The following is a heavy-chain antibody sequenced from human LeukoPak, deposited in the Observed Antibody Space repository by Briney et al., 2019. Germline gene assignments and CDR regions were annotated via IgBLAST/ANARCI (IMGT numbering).Heavy chain of an antibody. CDR2: ISGSGGST. Sequence: GGSLRLSCAASGFTFSSYAMSWVRQAPGKGLEWVSAISGSGGSTYYAGSVKGRFTISRDNSKNTLYLQMNSLRAEDTAVYYCAKQFLWFGELSHFDYWGQGTLFTVSS. CDR1: GFTFSSYA. J-gene: IGHJ4*02. D-gene: IGHD3-10*01. V-gene: IGHV3-23*01. CDR3: AKQFLWFGELSHFDY.